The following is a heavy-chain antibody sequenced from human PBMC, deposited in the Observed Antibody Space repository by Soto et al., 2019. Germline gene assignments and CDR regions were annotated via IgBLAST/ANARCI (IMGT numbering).Heavy chain of an antibody. D-gene: IGHD6-13*01. V-gene: IGHV3-23*01. Sequence: GSLRLSCAASGFTFSSYAMSWVRQAPGKGLEWVSAISGSGGSTYYADSVKGRFTISRDNSKNTLYLQMNSLRAEDTAVYYCAKDQKKALWYSSSGITGTCSSFDYWGQGTRVTVSS. CDR3: AKDQKKALWYSSSGITGTCSSFDY. CDR2: ISGSGGST. J-gene: IGHJ4*02. CDR1: GFTFSSYA.